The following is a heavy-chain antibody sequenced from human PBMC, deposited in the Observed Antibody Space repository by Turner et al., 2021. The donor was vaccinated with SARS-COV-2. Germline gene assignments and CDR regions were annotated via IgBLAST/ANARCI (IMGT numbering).Heavy chain of an antibody. CDR1: GGSISSYY. D-gene: IGHD5-12*01. CDR2: IYTSGSA. J-gene: IGHJ4*02. V-gene: IGHV4-4*07. CDR3: ARRYSGFDHGYFDY. Sequence: QVQLQESGPGLVKPSETLSLTCSVFGGSISSYYWSWIRQPAGKGLEWIGRIYTSGSAKYNPSLQSRVTMSVDTSKNQVSLKLSSVTAADTAVYYCARRYSGFDHGYFDYWGQGTLVTVSS.